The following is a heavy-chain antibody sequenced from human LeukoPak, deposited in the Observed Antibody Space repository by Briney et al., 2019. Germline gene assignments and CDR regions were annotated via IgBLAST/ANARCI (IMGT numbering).Heavy chain of an antibody. D-gene: IGHD2-2*01. CDR1: GYTFTSYD. CDR3: ARGAVPAAGDWFDP. Sequence: ASVKVSCEASGYTFTSYDINWVRQATGQGLEWMGWMNPNSGNTGYAQKFQGRVTITRNTSISTAYMALSSLRSEDTAVYYCARGAVPAAGDWFDPWGQGTLVTVSS. V-gene: IGHV1-8*03. CDR2: MNPNSGNT. J-gene: IGHJ5*02.